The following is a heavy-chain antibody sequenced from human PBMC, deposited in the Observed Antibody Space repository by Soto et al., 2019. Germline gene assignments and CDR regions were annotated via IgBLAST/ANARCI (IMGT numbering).Heavy chain of an antibody. Sequence: ASVNVSCKPSGYNFFRYCIGWVRQAPGEGLEGMGWISDYKGNTYYAHKFQGRVTLTTNRPATTAYLDLMSLKSDATAVYYCSRVPISRDYDILTGEIDFWGQGTRVTVSS. CDR3: SRVPISRDYDILTGEIDF. CDR2: ISDYKGNT. V-gene: IGHV1-18*01. CDR1: GYNFFRYC. J-gene: IGHJ4*02. D-gene: IGHD3-9*01.